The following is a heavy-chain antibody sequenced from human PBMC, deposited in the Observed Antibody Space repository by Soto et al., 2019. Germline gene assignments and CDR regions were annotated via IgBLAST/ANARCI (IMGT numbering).Heavy chain of an antibody. J-gene: IGHJ4*02. D-gene: IGHD2-21*02. Sequence: QVQLVQSGAEVTKPVPSVKVSCKDSGGPFSSYAISWVLQAPGQGLEWMGGIIPIFGTANYAQKFQGRVTITADESTSTAYMELSSLRSEDTAVYSCASELGCGGDCYVRAYWGQGTLVTVSS. CDR1: GGPFSSYA. CDR2: IIPIFGTA. CDR3: ASELGCGGDCYVRAY. V-gene: IGHV1-69*01.